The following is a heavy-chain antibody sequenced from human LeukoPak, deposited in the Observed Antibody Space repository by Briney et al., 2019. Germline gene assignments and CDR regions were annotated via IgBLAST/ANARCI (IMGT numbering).Heavy chain of an antibody. Sequence: HSGGSLRLSCAASGFTFSSYAMSWVRQAPGKGLEWVSAISGSGGSTYYADSVKSRFTISRDNAKNSLYLQMNSLRAEDTAVYYCARSTGFGVVTHFDYWGQGTLVTVSS. V-gene: IGHV3-23*01. CDR1: GFTFSSYA. D-gene: IGHD3-3*01. CDR2: ISGSGGST. CDR3: ARSTGFGVVTHFDY. J-gene: IGHJ4*02.